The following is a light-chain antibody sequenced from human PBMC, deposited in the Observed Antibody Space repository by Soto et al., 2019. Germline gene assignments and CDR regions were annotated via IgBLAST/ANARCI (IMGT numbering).Light chain of an antibody. Sequence: DIVLTQSPGTLSLSSGDRAHPPLRARQSITVNYLAWHQQKPGQAPTLRIYGASTRAPGTPARFSGSGSGTEFTLTISSMQSEDFAVYYCQQYNNWTASRTFGGGTKVDIK. CDR3: QQYNNWTASRT. CDR1: QSITVN. CDR2: GAS. V-gene: IGKV3D-15*01. J-gene: IGKJ4*02.